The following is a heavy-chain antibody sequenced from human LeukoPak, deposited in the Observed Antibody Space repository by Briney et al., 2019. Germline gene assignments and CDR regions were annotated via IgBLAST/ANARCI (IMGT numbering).Heavy chain of an antibody. CDR3: ARYGGSGWVIDN. CDR1: GGSISSYY. Sequence: SETLSLTCTVSGGSISSYYWTWIRQPPGRGLEWIGYIYYTGATSYNPSLKSRVTISVDTSKKQFSLKLTSVTAADTAVYYCARYGGSGWVIDNWGQGTLVTVSS. J-gene: IGHJ4*02. CDR2: IYYTGAT. D-gene: IGHD6-19*01. V-gene: IGHV4-59*08.